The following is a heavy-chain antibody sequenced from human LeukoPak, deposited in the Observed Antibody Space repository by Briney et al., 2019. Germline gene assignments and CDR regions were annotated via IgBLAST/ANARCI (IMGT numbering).Heavy chain of an antibody. Sequence: PSETLSLTCTVSGGSISSYYWSWIRQPPGKGLEWIGYIYYSGSTNYNPSLKSRVTISVDTSKNQFSLKLSSVTAADTAVYYCARGVGQLVKGGYYMDVWGKGTTVTVSS. CDR1: GGSISSYY. CDR3: ARGVGQLVKGGYYMDV. J-gene: IGHJ6*03. CDR2: IYYSGST. V-gene: IGHV4-59*01. D-gene: IGHD6-6*01.